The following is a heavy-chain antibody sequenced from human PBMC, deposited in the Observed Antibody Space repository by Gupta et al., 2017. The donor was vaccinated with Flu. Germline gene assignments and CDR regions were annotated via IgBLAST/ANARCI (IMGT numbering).Heavy chain of an antibody. CDR2: ISYDGSDQ. V-gene: IGHV3-30*18. CDR1: GFLFSSYV. D-gene: IGHD2-2*02. Sequence: QVKVEESGGGVVQPGRSLRLSCAASGFLFSSYVMHWVRQAQGKGLEWVALISYDGSDQYYADSVKGRFTISRDNSKNTLYLQMNSLRADDTAVYYCVKDYYIVVPTAIRKNFYFMDVWGKGTTVTVSS. J-gene: IGHJ6*03. CDR3: VKDYYIVVPTAIRKNFYFMDV.